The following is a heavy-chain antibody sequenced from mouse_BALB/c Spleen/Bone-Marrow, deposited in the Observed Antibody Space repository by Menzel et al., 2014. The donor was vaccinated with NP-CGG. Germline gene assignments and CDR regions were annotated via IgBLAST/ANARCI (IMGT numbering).Heavy chain of an antibody. CDR1: GFTFSDYY. D-gene: IGHD1-1*01. CDR2: ISDGGSYT. J-gene: IGHJ3*01. CDR3: VLRWFAY. V-gene: IGHV5-4*02. Sequence: EVQLVESGGGLVKPGGSLKLSCAASGFTFSDYYMYWVRQTPEKRLEWVATISDGGSYTYYPDSVKGRFTTSRDNAKNNLYLQMSSLKSEDTAMYYCVLRWFAYWGQGTLVTVSA.